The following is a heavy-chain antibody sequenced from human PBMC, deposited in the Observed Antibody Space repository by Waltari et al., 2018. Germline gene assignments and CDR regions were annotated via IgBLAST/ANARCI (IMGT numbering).Heavy chain of an antibody. CDR3: ARDHVFRGDFWSGYYDS. D-gene: IGHD3-3*01. Sequence: EVQLEESGGGLVQPGGSLRLSCAAPGFTFSSDWMPGVRQAPGKGLEWVANIKQDGSETYYADSLKGRFTISRDNAKNSLYLQMNSLRAEDTALYYCARDHVFRGDFWSGYYDSWGQGTLVTVSS. CDR2: IKQDGSET. CDR1: GFTFSSDW. J-gene: IGHJ4*02. V-gene: IGHV3-7*01.